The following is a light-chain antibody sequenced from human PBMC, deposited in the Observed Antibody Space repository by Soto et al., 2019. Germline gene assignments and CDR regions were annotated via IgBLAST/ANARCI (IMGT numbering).Light chain of an antibody. CDR1: SSNIGSNY. CDR3: AVWDDSLSGFYV. CDR2: RNN. J-gene: IGLJ1*01. Sequence: QSVLPQPPSASGTPGQRVTISCSGSSSNIGSNYVYWYQQLPGTAPKLLIYRNNQRPSGVPDRFSGSKSGTSASLAISGLRSEDEADYYCAVWDDSLSGFYVFGTGTKLTVL. V-gene: IGLV1-47*01.